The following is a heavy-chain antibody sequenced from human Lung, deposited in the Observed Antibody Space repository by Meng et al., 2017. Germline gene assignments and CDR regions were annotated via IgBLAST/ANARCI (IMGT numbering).Heavy chain of an antibody. D-gene: IGHD6-13*01. CDR2: IDPKSGDT. J-gene: IGHJ4*02. V-gene: IGHV1-2*06. Sequence: QEQVGQSGAEVKKPGAPVKVSCKPSGYNFPDYWLHWVRRAPGQGLEWMGRIDPKSGDTHYAQRFQGRVTMTGDTSISTAYMELSGLRSDDTAMYYCARDEDISAAGKLFGDYWGQGTLVTVSS. CDR1: GYNFPDYW. CDR3: ARDEDISAAGKLFGDY.